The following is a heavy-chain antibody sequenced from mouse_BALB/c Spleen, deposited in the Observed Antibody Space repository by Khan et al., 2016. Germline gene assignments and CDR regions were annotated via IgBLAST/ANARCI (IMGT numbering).Heavy chain of an antibody. CDR3: ARTDRRGYFDY. Sequence: LEESGAELMKPGASVKISCKATGYTFSSYWIEWVKQRPGHGLEWIGEILPGSGSTNYNEKFRGKATFTADTSSNTAYMQLSSLTSEDYAGHYCARTDRRGYFDYWGQGTTLTVSS. CDR1: GYTFSSYW. V-gene: IGHV1-9*01. CDR2: ILPGSGST. J-gene: IGHJ2*01.